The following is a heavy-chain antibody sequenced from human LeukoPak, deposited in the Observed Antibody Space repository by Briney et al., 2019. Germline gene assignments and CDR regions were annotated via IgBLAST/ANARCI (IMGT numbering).Heavy chain of an antibody. D-gene: IGHD3-10*01. CDR1: GGSISSSNYY. CDR3: ASLRTGDFDY. Sequence: SETLSLTCTVSGGSISSSNYYWGWIRQPPGKGLEWSGNIYYSGSTYYNPSFKRRLTISVDTSKNQFSLTLSSVPAADTAVYYCASLRTGDFDYWGQGALVTVSS. V-gene: IGHV4-39*01. CDR2: IYYSGST. J-gene: IGHJ4*02.